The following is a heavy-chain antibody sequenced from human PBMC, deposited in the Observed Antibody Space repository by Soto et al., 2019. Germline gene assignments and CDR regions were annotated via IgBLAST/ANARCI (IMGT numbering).Heavy chain of an antibody. CDR3: AGAWGNSYGSTQNYFDA. Sequence: ASVKVSCKASGGTFSSYAISWVRQAPGQGLEWMGGIIPIFGTANYAQKFQGRVTITAAESTSTAYMELSSLRSEDTAVYYCAGAWGNSYGSTQNYFDAWGRGPQVTVSS. D-gene: IGHD5-18*01. CDR1: GGTFSSYA. CDR2: IIPIFGTA. J-gene: IGHJ4*02. V-gene: IGHV1-69*13.